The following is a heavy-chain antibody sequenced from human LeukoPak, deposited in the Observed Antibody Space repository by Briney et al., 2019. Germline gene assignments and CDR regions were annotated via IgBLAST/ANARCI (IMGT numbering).Heavy chain of an antibody. CDR1: GFIFCNSA. CDR2: ISYDGSNK. J-gene: IGHJ4*02. D-gene: IGHD6-19*01. V-gene: IGHV3-30*18. Sequence: GGSLRLSCAASGFIFCNSAMHWVRQAPGKGLEWMAVISYDGSNKYYADCVKGRFTISRDNSKNTLYLQMNSLRAEDTAVYYCAKDIEEWLVKGGGCFDYWGQGTLVTVSS. CDR3: AKDIEEWLVKGGGCFDY.